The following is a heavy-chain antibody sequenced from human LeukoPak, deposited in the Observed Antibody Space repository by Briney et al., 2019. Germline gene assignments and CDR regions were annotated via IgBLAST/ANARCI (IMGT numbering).Heavy chain of an antibody. CDR2: ISGSGGST. V-gene: IGHV3-23*01. Sequence: GGSLRLSCAASGFTFSSYAMSWVRQAPGKGLEWVSAISGSGGSTYYADSVKGRFTISRDNSKNTLYLQMNSLRAEDTAVYYCAKGPSYDILTGIFDYWGQGTLVTVSS. J-gene: IGHJ4*02. CDR1: GFTFSSYA. D-gene: IGHD3-9*01. CDR3: AKGPSYDILTGIFDY.